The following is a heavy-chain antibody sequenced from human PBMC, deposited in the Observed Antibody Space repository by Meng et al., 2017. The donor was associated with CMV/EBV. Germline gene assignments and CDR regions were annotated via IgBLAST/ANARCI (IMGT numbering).Heavy chain of an antibody. CDR3: AGLSGPQYYYDSSGYYNY. J-gene: IGHJ4*02. Sequence: ASVKVSCKASGYTFTSYGISWVRQAPGQGLEWMGWISAYNGNTNYAQKLQGRVTMTTDTSTSTAYMELRSLRSDDTAVYYCAGLSGPQYYYDSSGYYNYWGQGTLVTVSS. CDR1: GYTFTSYG. D-gene: IGHD3-22*01. CDR2: ISAYNGNT. V-gene: IGHV1-18*01.